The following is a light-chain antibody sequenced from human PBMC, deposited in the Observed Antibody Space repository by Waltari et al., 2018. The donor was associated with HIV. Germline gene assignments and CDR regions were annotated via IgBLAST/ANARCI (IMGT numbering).Light chain of an antibody. CDR3: QQYNSWPPAWT. CDR1: HSVSSN. CDR2: GAS. J-gene: IGKJ1*01. V-gene: IGKV3-15*01. Sequence: EVVMTQSPATLSVSPGDRATLSCRASHSVSSNLAWYQQKPGQAPRPLIFGASTRATGIPARFSCSGSGTEFTLTISFLQSEDFAVYYCQQYNSWPPAWTFGQGTNVEIK.